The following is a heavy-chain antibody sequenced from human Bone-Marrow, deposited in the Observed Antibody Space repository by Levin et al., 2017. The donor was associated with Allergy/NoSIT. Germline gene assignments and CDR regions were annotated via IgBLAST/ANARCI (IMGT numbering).Heavy chain of an antibody. CDR3: ASQPGGGSHYYYYGMDV. V-gene: IGHV4-31*03. CDR1: GGSISSGGYY. CDR2: IYYSGST. Sequence: SETLSLTCTVSGGSISSGGYYWSWIRQHPGKGLEWIGYIYYSGSTYYNPSLKSRVTISVDTSKNQFSLKLSSVTAADTAVYYCASQPGGGSHYYYYGMDVWGQGTTVTVSS. J-gene: IGHJ6*02. D-gene: IGHD2-15*01.